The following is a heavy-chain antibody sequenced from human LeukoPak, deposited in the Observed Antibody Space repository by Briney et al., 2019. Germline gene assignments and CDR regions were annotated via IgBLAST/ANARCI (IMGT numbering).Heavy chain of an antibody. CDR2: IYYIGST. V-gene: IGHV4-61*01. CDR1: GGSVSHDSHY. D-gene: IGHD5-12*01. J-gene: IGHJ4*02. CDR3: ARGGGYSGYDTETFDY. Sequence: PSETLSLTCTVSGGSVSHDSHYWSWIRQPPGKGLEWIGYIYYIGSTKYNPSLKSRVTMSLDTSKNQFALKLSSVTAADTAVYYCARGGGYSGYDTETFDYWGQGTLVTVSS.